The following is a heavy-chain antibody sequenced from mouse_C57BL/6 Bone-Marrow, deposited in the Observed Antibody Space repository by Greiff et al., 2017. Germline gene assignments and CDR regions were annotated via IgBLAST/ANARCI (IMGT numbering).Heavy chain of an antibody. J-gene: IGHJ2*01. CDR1: GYTFTSYG. Sequence: QVQLKESGAELARPGASVKLSCKASGYTFTSYGISWVKQRTGQGLEWIGEIYPRSGNTYYNEKFKGKATLTADKSSSTAYMELRSLTSEDSAVYFCARSGLRLRDYYFDYWGQGTTLTVSS. CDR3: ARSGLRLRDYYFDY. V-gene: IGHV1-81*01. CDR2: IYPRSGNT. D-gene: IGHD3-2*02.